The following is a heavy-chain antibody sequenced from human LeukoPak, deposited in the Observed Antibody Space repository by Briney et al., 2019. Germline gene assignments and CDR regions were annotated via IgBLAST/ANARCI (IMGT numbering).Heavy chain of an antibody. V-gene: IGHV4-34*01. D-gene: IGHD3-22*01. J-gene: IGHJ4*02. CDR2: INHSGST. Sequence: SETLSLTCAVYGGSFSGYYWSWIRQPPGKGLEWIGEINHSGSTNYNPSLKSRVTISVDTSKNQFSLKLSSVTAADTAVYYCARRKYDSSGYYFDYWGQGTLVTVSS. CDR1: GGSFSGYY. CDR3: ARRKYDSSGYYFDY.